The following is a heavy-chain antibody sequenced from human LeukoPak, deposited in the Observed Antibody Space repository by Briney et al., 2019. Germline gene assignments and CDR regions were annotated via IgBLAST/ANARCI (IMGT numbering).Heavy chain of an antibody. CDR2: MNPTSGNT. CDR1: GYTFTSYD. Sequence: GASVKVSCKASGYTFTSYDINWVRQATGQGLEWMGWMNPTSGNTGYAQKFQGRVTMTRNTSISTAYMELSSLRSEDTAVYYCARATIPRGGGLDYWGQGTLVTVSS. D-gene: IGHD3-10*01. J-gene: IGHJ4*02. V-gene: IGHV1-8*01. CDR3: ARATIPRGGGLDY.